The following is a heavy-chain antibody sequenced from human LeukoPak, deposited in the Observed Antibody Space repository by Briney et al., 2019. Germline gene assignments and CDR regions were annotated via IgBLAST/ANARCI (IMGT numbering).Heavy chain of an antibody. Sequence: SETLSLTCTVSGGSISSGDYYWSWIRQPPGKGLEWIGYIYYSGSTYYNPSLKSRVTISVDTSKNQFSLKLSSVTAADTAVYYCARVDYYGSGTRDFDYWGQGTLVTVSS. D-gene: IGHD3-10*01. CDR2: IYYSGST. J-gene: IGHJ4*02. CDR1: GGSISSGDYY. V-gene: IGHV4-30-4*08. CDR3: ARVDYYGSGTRDFDY.